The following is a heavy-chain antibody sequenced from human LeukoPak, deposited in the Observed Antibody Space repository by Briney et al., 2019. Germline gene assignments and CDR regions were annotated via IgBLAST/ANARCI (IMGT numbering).Heavy chain of an antibody. J-gene: IGHJ4*02. D-gene: IGHD5-18*01. CDR2: IYHSGST. CDR3: AREGGGTAMVPY. CDR1: GGSISSSNW. Sequence: PSGTLSLTCAVSGGSISSSNWWSWIRQPPGKGLEWIGEIYHSGSTNYNPSLKSRVTISVDTSKNQFSLKLSSVTAADTAVYYCAREGGGTAMVPYWGQGTLVTVSS. V-gene: IGHV4-4*02.